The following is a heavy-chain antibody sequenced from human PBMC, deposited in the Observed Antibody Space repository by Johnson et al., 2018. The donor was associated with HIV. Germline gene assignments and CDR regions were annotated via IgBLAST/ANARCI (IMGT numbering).Heavy chain of an antibody. Sequence: QVQLVESGGGLVKPGGSLRLSCAASGFTFSDYSMSWIRQAPGKGLEWVSYISSTGITIYYADSVRGRFTISRDNAKNSLYLQMNSLRAEDTAVYFCAKDRGSPGIPAAFDIWGQGTMVTVSS. CDR1: GFTFSDYS. V-gene: IGHV3-11*04. D-gene: IGHD1-26*01. CDR2: ISSTGITI. CDR3: AKDRGSPGIPAAFDI. J-gene: IGHJ3*02.